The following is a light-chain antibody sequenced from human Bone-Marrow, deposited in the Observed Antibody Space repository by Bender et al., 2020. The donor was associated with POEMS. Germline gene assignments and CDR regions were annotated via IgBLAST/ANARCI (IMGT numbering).Light chain of an antibody. CDR2: QDA. CDR3: QVWDDTSDHVV. J-gene: IGLJ2*01. V-gene: IGLV3-1*01. CDR1: KLGNKY. Sequence: SYEVTQPSSVSVSPGQTASITCSGDKLGNKYACWYQQKAGQSPILVIYQDAKRPSGIPERFSGASSGNTATLTIRRVEAGDEAAYYCQVWDDTSDHVVFGGGTKLTVL.